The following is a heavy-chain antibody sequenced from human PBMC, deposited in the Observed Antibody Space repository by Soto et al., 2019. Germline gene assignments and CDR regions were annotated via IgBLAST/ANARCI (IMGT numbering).Heavy chain of an antibody. D-gene: IGHD2-21*01. CDR3: AHRRDCYNHGYFDL. V-gene: IGHV2-5*01. J-gene: IGHJ2*01. CDR1: GFSLSTSGVG. CDR2: IYWNDDK. Sequence: QITLKESGPTLVKPTQTLTLTCTFSGFSLSTSGVGVGWIRQPPGKALEWLALIYWNDDKRYSPSLKSRLTITQDTSTNQVVLTITNIDPVDTATYYFAHRRDCYNHGYFDLWGRGTLVTFSS.